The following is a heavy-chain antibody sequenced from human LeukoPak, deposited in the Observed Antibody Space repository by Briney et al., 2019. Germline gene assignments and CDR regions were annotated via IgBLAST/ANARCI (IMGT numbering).Heavy chain of an antibody. V-gene: IGHV4-30-4*01. CDR1: GGSISSGDYY. CDR2: IFYSGST. J-gene: IGHJ4*02. Sequence: SETLSLTCTVSGGSISSGDYYWGWIRQPPGKGLEWIGYIFYSGSTYYNPSLKSRVTISVDTSKNQFSLKLSSVTAADTAVYYCASIYCSSTSCYGFDYWGQGTLVTVSS. D-gene: IGHD2-2*01. CDR3: ASIYCSSTSCYGFDY.